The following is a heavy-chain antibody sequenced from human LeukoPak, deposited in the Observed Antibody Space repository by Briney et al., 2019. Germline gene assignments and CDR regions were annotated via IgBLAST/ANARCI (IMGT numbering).Heavy chain of an antibody. Sequence: SETLSLTCTVSDDPINSGVYYWNWIRQPAGKGLEWIGHIYTSGTTTNSNPSLKSRVAISLDTSKNHFSLKLSSVTASDTAVYYCARAKKRSGRSRNFYLDVWGKGTTVTVSS. J-gene: IGHJ6*03. CDR2: IYTSGTTT. CDR1: DDPINSGVYY. CDR3: ARAKKRSGRSRNFYLDV. V-gene: IGHV4-61*09. D-gene: IGHD1-26*01.